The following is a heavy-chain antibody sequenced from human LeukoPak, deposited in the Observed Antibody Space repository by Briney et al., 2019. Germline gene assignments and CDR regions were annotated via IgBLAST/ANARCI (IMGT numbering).Heavy chain of an antibody. V-gene: IGHV7-4-1*02. CDR3: ARDEIVVVPAAIYYYYGMDV. Sequence: ASVKVSCKASGYTFTSYAINWVRQAPGQGLEWMGWINTNTGNPTYAQGFTGRFVFSLDTSVSTAYLQISSLKAEDTAVYYCARDEIVVVPAAIYYYYGMDVWGQGTTVTVSS. CDR1: GYTFTSYA. D-gene: IGHD2-2*01. J-gene: IGHJ6*02. CDR2: INTNTGNP.